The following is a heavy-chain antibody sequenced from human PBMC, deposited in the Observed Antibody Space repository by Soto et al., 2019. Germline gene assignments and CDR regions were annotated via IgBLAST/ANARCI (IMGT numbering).Heavy chain of an antibody. Sequence: SETLSLTCTVSGGSVSSGSYYWSWIRQPPGKGLEWIGYIYHSGSTNYNPSLRSRVTISVDTSKNQFSLRLRSVTAADTAVYYCAKHGYYECFHYWGQGTLVTVSS. J-gene: IGHJ1*01. V-gene: IGHV4-61*01. CDR2: IYHSGST. CDR3: AKHGYYECFHY. CDR1: GGSVSSGSYY. D-gene: IGHD3-22*01.